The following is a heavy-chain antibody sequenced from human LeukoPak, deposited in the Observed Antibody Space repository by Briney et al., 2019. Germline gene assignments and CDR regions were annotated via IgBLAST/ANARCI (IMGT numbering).Heavy chain of an antibody. J-gene: IGHJ4*02. D-gene: IGHD2/OR15-2a*01. CDR3: ARDSDLRISNPVLDY. CDR2: ISAYNGNT. Sequence: ASVKVSCKASGYTFTSYGISWVRQAPGQGLEWMGWISAYNGNTNYAQKLQGRVTMTTDTSTSTAYMELRSLRSDDTAVYYCARDSDLRISNPVLDYWGQGTLVTVSS. CDR1: GYTFTSYG. V-gene: IGHV1-18*01.